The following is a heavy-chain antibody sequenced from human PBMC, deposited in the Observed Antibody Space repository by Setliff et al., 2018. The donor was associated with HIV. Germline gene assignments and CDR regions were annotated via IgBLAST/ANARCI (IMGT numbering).Heavy chain of an antibody. V-gene: IGHV1-2*06. CDR2: INPKSGVT. J-gene: IGHJ4*02. CDR3: ARDLIRITPHGDLPF. Sequence: ASVKVSCKASGYTFTDYYIHWVRQAPGHGLEWVGRINPKSGVTSYAQNFRARVTMTRDTSRTTAYMELSTLRSDDTALYYCARDLIRITPHGDLPFWGQGTLVTVSS. CDR1: GYTFTDYY. D-gene: IGHD2-15*01.